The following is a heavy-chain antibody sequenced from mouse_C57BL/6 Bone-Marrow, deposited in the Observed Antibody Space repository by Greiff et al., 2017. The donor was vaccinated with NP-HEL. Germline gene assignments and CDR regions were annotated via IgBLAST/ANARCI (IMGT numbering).Heavy chain of an antibody. D-gene: IGHD4-1*01. CDR1: GYAFSSSW. J-gene: IGHJ3*01. Sequence: VQLQESGPELVKPGASVKISCKASGYAFSSSWMNWVKQRPGKGLEWIGRIYPGDGDTNYNGKFKGKATLTADKSSSTAYMQLSSLTSEDSAVYFCAETGSLCAYWGQGTLVTVSA. V-gene: IGHV1-82*01. CDR2: IYPGDGDT. CDR3: AETGSLCAY.